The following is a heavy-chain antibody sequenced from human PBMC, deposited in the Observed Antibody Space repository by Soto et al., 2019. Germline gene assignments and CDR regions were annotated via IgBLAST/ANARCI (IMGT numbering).Heavy chain of an antibody. CDR1: GFTFSDYY. D-gene: IGHD2-8*01. Sequence: PGGSLRLSCAASGFTFSDYYMSWIRQAPGKGLEWVSYISSSGSTIYYADSVKGRFTISRDNAKNTLYLQMNSLRAENTAVYYCAKERGMVASRWTDWGQGTLVTVSS. V-gene: IGHV3-11*01. J-gene: IGHJ4*02. CDR2: ISSSGSTI. CDR3: AKERGMVASRWTD.